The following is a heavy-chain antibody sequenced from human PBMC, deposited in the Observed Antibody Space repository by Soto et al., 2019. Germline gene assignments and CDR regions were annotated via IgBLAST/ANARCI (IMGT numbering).Heavy chain of an antibody. D-gene: IGHD3-10*01. V-gene: IGHV3-23*01. J-gene: IGHJ4*02. CDR2: MSGSGGST. CDR1: GFTFSTYA. Sequence: EVQLLESGGGLVQPGGSLRLSCAASGFTFSTYAMSWVRQAPGKGLEWVSGMSGSGGSTYYADSVKGRFTISRDNSKNTLYLQMNSLLAEDTAVYYCMILYSYGSGSYYKWGQGTLVTVSS. CDR3: MILYSYGSGSYYK.